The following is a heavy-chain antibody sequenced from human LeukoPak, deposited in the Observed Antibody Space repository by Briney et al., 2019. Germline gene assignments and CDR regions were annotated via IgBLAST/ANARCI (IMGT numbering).Heavy chain of an antibody. Sequence: SETLSLTCTVSGYSISSGYYWGWIRQPPGKGLEWIGSIYHSGSTYYNPSLKSRVTISVDTSKNQFSLKLSSVTAADTAVYYCARESSTSRRAYYYYYMDVWGKGTTVTVSS. CDR3: ARESSTSRRAYYYYYMDV. CDR1: GYSISSGYY. D-gene: IGHD2-2*01. CDR2: IYHSGST. V-gene: IGHV4-38-2*02. J-gene: IGHJ6*03.